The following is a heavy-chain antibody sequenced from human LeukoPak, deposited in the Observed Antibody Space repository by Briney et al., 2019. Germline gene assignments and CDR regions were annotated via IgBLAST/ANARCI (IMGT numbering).Heavy chain of an antibody. V-gene: IGHV3-7*03. CDR1: GFTFSCYW. Sequence: PGGSLRLSCAASGFTFSCYWMSWVRQAPGKGLEWVANIKQDGSEKYYVGSVKGRFTISRDNSKNTLYLQMNSLRAEDTAVYYCASEQQLTPPFYYYGMDVWGQGTTVTVSS. CDR2: IKQDGSEK. J-gene: IGHJ6*02. D-gene: IGHD6-13*01. CDR3: ASEQQLTPPFYYYGMDV.